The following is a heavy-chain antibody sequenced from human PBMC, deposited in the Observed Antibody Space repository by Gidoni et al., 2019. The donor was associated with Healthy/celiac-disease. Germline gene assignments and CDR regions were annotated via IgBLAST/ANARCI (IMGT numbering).Heavy chain of an antibody. D-gene: IGHD6-19*01. CDR1: GFTFSSYG. V-gene: IGHV3-30*18. J-gene: IGHJ4*02. CDR2: ISYDGSNK. Sequence: QVELVASVGGVVQPGRSLRPSCAASGFTFSSYGMHWVRQAQGKGLEWVAVISYDGSNKYSADSVKGRFTISRDNSKNTLYLQMNSLRAEDTAVYYCAKDRYSSGWTVRDYWGQGTLVTVSS. CDR3: AKDRYSSGWTVRDY.